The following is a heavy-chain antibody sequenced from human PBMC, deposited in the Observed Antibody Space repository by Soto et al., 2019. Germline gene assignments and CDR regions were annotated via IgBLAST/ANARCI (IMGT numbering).Heavy chain of an antibody. CDR1: GGSIGSGGYY. CDR2: IYHSGST. V-gene: IGHV4-31*03. J-gene: IGHJ4*02. D-gene: IGHD3-10*01. CDR3: ARDAPSSAFDRGKE. Sequence: QVQLQESGPGLVKPSQTLSLTCTVSGGSIGSGGYYWSWIRQHPGRGLEWIGWIYHSGSTYYNPSLKSRVTISVDTSKNQFSLKLSSVTAADTAVYYCARDAPSSAFDRGKEWGQGTLVTVSS.